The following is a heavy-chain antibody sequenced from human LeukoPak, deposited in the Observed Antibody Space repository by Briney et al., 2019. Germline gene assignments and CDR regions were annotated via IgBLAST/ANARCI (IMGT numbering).Heavy chain of an antibody. CDR1: GGSISSYY. V-gene: IGHV4-34*01. CDR3: ARAFPMPGGWYNQYYFDY. J-gene: IGHJ4*02. Sequence: SETLSLTCTVSGGSISSYYWSWIRQPPGKGLEWIGEINHSGSTNYNPSFKSRVTISVDTSKNQFSLKLSSVSAADTAVYYCARAFPMPGGWYNQYYFDYWGQGTLVTVSS. CDR2: INHSGST. D-gene: IGHD6-19*01.